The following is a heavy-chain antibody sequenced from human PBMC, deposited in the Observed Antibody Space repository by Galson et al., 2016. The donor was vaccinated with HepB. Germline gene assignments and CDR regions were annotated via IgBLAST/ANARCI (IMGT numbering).Heavy chain of an antibody. CDR2: ISAYGGNT. V-gene: IGHV1-18*01. D-gene: IGHD4-23*01. CDR1: GNCFTTYG. CDR3: AAHGGNKSWGREALDY. Sequence: SVKVSCKASGNCFTTYGITWVRQAPGQGLEWMGWISAYGGNTHDAQKFQGRVTMTRDTFTNTASMELSSLTFDDTAVYYCAAHGGNKSWGREALDYWGQGTLVTVSS. J-gene: IGHJ4*02.